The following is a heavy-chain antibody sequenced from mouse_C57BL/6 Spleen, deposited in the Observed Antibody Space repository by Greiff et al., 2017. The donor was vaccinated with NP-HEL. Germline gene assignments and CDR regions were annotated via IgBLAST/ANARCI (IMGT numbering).Heavy chain of an antibody. CDR1: GFTFSDYY. CDR2: INYDGSST. Sequence: EVKLVESEGGLVQPGSSMKLSCTASGFTFSDYYMAWVRQVPEKGLEWVANINYDGSSTYYLDSLKSRFIISRDNAKNILYLQMSSLKSEDTATYYCARLTGSWFAYWGQGTLVTVSA. V-gene: IGHV5-16*01. J-gene: IGHJ3*01. CDR3: ARLTGSWFAY. D-gene: IGHD4-1*01.